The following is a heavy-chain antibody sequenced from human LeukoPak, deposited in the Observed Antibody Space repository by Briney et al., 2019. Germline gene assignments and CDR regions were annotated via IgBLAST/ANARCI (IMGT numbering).Heavy chain of an antibody. CDR1: GGSITSYY. CDR2: ISESGST. Sequence: SESLSLTCTVSGGSITSYYWNWIRQPPGKGLEWIGYISESGSTLYNPSLKSRVTISADTSKNQFCLKLTAVTAADTAVYFCASYSSTSPNYYFDYWGQGILVTVSS. J-gene: IGHJ4*02. V-gene: IGHV4-59*08. D-gene: IGHD6-13*01. CDR3: ASYSSTSPNYYFDY.